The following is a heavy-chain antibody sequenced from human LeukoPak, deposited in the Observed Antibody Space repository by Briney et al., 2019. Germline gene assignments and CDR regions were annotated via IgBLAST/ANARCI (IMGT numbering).Heavy chain of an antibody. J-gene: IGHJ4*02. CDR3: AKSYLQIVTLTALYFDS. D-gene: IGHD2-21*02. CDR1: GFSFSNYA. CDR2: SGTGGNT. Sequence: GGSLRLSCAASGFSFSNYAMNWVRQAPGKGLEWVSTSGTGGNTYYTDSMKGRFSISRDNSKNTLYLQMNSLRAEDTAIYYCAKSYLQIVTLTALYFDSWGQGALVTVSS. V-gene: IGHV3-23*01.